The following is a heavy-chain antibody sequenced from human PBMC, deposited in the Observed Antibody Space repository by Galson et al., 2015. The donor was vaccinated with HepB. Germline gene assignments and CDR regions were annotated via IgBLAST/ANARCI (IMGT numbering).Heavy chain of an antibody. V-gene: IGHV2-5*02. CDR1: GFSLSTSGVG. D-gene: IGHD3-3*01. CDR2: IYWDDDK. Sequence: PALVKPTQTLTLTCTFSGFSLSTSGVGAGWIRQPPGKALEWLALIYWDDDKRYSPSLKSRLTITKDTSKNQVVLTMTNMDPVDTATYYCAHSYYDFWSGYSLYFDYWGQGTLVTVSS. J-gene: IGHJ4*02. CDR3: AHSYYDFWSGYSLYFDY.